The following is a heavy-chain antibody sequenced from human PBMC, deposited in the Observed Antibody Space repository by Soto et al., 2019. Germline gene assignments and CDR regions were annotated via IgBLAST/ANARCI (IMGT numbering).Heavy chain of an antibody. V-gene: IGHV3-74*01. CDR3: ARDYGDYPPSDY. J-gene: IGHJ4*02. Sequence: EVQLVESGGGLVQPGGSLRLSCAASGFTFSSYWMHWVRQAPGKGPVWVSRINSDGSSTSYADSVKGRFTISRDNAKNTLYLQINSLRAEDTAVYYCARDYGDYPPSDYWGQGTLVTVSS. CDR2: INSDGSST. CDR1: GFTFSSYW. D-gene: IGHD4-17*01.